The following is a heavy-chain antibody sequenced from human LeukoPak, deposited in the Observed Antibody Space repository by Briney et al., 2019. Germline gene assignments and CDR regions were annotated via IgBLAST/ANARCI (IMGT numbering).Heavy chain of an antibody. CDR1: GFTFSSYG. CDR3: AKEFIVPAAHFDY. Sequence: PTGGSLRLSCAASGFTFSSYGMHWVRQAPGKGLEWVAFIRYDGSNKYYADSVKGRFTISRDNSKNTLYLQMNSLRAEDTAVYYCAKEFIVPAAHFDYWGQGTLVTVSS. CDR2: IRYDGSNK. D-gene: IGHD2-2*01. V-gene: IGHV3-30*02. J-gene: IGHJ4*02.